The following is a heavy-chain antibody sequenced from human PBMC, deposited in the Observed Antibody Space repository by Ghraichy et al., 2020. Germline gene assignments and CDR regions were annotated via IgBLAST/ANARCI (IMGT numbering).Heavy chain of an antibody. J-gene: IGHJ6*02. V-gene: IGHV1-8*01. CDR3: ARGRSKRTVTTSNGMDV. CDR1: GYTFTSYD. Sequence: ASVKVSCKASGYTFTSYDINWVRQATGQGLEWMGWMNPNSGNTGYAQKFQGRVTMTRNTSISTAYMELSSLRSEDTAVYYCARGRSKRTVTTSNGMDVWGQGTTVTVSS. CDR2: MNPNSGNT. D-gene: IGHD4-11*01.